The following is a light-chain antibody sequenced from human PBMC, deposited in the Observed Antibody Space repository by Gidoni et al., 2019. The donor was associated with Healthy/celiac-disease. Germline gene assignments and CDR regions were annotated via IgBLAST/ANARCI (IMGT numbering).Light chain of an antibody. CDR2: EVS. Sequence: QSALTQPASVSGSPGQSITISCTGTSSDVGSSNLVSWYQQHPGKAPKLMIYEVSKRPSGVSNRFSGSKSGNTSSLTISGLQAEDEADYYCCSYAGSSTLEFGGGTKLTVL. V-gene: IGLV2-23*02. CDR3: CSYAGSSTLE. CDR1: SSDVGSSNL. J-gene: IGLJ3*02.